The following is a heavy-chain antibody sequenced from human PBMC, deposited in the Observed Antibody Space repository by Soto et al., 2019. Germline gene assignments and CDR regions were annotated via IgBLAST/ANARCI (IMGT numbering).Heavy chain of an antibody. CDR1: GFTFSSYA. D-gene: IGHD1-26*01. Sequence: PGGSLRLSCAASGFTFSSYAMHWVRQAPGKGLEWVAVISYDGSNKYYADSVKGRFTISRDNSKNTLYLQMNSLRAEDTAVYYCAEGELLLSPFDYWGQGTLVTVSS. V-gene: IGHV3-30-3*02. CDR2: ISYDGSNK. CDR3: AEGELLLSPFDY. J-gene: IGHJ4*02.